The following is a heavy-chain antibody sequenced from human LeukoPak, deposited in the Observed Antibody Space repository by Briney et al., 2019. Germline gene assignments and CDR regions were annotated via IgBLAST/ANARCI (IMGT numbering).Heavy chain of an antibody. D-gene: IGHD6-19*01. J-gene: IGHJ4*02. V-gene: IGHV3-48*03. CDR2: ISSSGSIK. Sequence: GGSLRLSCIASGFAFNSYEMNWVRQAPGKGLEWVSYISSSGSIKHYADSVKGRFTISRDNAKNSLYLQMNSLRAEDTAVYYCGRARYTSGWETLDYWGQGTLVTVSS. CDR3: GRARYTSGWETLDY. CDR1: GFAFNSYE.